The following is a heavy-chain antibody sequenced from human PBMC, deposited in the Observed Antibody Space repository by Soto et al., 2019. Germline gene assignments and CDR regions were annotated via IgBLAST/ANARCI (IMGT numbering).Heavy chain of an antibody. CDR1: GFTFSSYA. CDR2: ISGSGGST. D-gene: IGHD6-13*01. V-gene: IGHV3-23*01. CDR3: ARDQESSSWPRGGYYMDV. J-gene: IGHJ6*03. Sequence: PGGSLRLSCAASGFTFSSYAMSWVRQAPGKGLEWVSAISGSGGSTYYADSVKGRFTISRDNSKNTLYLQMNSLRAEDTAVYYCARDQESSSWPRGGYYMDVWGKGTTVTVSS.